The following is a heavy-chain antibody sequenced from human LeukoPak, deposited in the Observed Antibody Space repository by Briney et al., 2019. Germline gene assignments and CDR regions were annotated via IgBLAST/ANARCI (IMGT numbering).Heavy chain of an antibody. J-gene: IGHJ4*02. CDR1: GGSISSSSYY. Sequence: PSETLSLTCTVSGGSISSSSYYWGWIRQPPGKGLEWIGSIYYSGSTYYNPSLKSRVTISVDTSKNQFSLKLSSVTAADTAVYYCARQERYDFWSPWGSWVYWGQGTLVTVSS. D-gene: IGHD3-3*01. CDR3: ARQERYDFWSPWGSWVY. V-gene: IGHV4-39*01. CDR2: IYYSGST.